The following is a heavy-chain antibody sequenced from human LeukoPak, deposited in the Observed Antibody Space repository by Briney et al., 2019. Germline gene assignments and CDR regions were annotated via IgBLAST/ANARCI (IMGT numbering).Heavy chain of an antibody. J-gene: IGHJ3*02. CDR1: GFTFSNYW. Sequence: GGSLRLSCAASGFTFSNYWMHWARQAPGKGLVWVSRINSDGSSRNYADSVKGRFTISRDNAKNTLYLQMNSLRAEDTAVYYCASASSHRIAAAGAFDIWGQGTMVTVSS. D-gene: IGHD6-13*01. CDR3: ASASSHRIAAAGAFDI. CDR2: INSDGSSR. V-gene: IGHV3-74*01.